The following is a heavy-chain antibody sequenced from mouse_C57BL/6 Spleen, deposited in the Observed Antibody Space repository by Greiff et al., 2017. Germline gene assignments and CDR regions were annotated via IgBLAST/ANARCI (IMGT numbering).Heavy chain of an antibody. CDR1: GFTFSDYG. Sequence: EVQVVESGGGLVKPGGSLKLSCAASGFTFSDYGMHWVRQAPEQGLEWVAYISSGSSTIYYADTVKGRFTISSDNATTTLFLQMTSLRFEDTAMYYCARGMVEDYFDDWGQGTTLTVSS. D-gene: IGHD1-1*02. CDR2: ISSGSSTI. CDR3: ARGMVEDYFDD. V-gene: IGHV5-17*01. J-gene: IGHJ2*01.